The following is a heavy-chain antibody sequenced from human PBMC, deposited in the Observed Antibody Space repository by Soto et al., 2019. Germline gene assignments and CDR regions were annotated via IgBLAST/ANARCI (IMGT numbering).Heavy chain of an antibody. D-gene: IGHD2-15*01. CDR2: IIPIFGTA. CDR1: GGTFSSYA. J-gene: IGHJ6*02. CDR3: ARSQGGSSSLDIYYYYYYGMDV. V-gene: IGHV1-69*01. Sequence: QVQLVRSGAEVKKPGSSVKVSCKAPGGTFSSYAISWVRQVPGQGLEWMGGIIPIFGTAKYAQKFQGRVTITADESTSTGYMELSSLRSEDTAVYYCARSQGGSSSLDIYYYYYYGMDVWGQGTTVTVSS.